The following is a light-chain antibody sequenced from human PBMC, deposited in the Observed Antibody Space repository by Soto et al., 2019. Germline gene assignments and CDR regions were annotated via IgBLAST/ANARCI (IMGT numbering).Light chain of an antibody. CDR2: GVS. J-gene: IGLJ1*01. CDR1: SSDVGDYNY. Sequence: QSVLTHPVSVSGSPLQSITISCTGTSSDVGDYNYVSWHQQQPGKAPKLMINGVSNRTSGVSSRFSGSTSANAAPLTISGLEAEDEADYYCSSSTCSHAYVFGSGTMVTVL. CDR3: SSSTCSHAYV. V-gene: IGLV2-14*01.